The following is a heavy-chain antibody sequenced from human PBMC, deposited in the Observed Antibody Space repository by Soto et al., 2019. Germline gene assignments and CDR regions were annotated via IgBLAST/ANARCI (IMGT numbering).Heavy chain of an antibody. CDR2: INDSGGP. V-gene: IGHV4-34*01. J-gene: IGHJ4*02. CDR1: GGSFSGYF. CDR3: TRGLYNNSPRF. Sequence: KPSETLSLTXAVYGGSFSGYFWRWIRQPPGKGLEWIGEINDSGGPSYNPSLKSRVTISVDMSKNQFSLRLSSVTAADTAMYYCTRGLYNNSPRFWGQGTLVTVSS. D-gene: IGHD3-10*01.